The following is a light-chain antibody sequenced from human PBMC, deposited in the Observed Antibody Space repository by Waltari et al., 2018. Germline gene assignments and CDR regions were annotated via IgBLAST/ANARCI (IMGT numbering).Light chain of an antibody. CDR2: DSS. V-gene: IGKV3-11*01. J-gene: IGKJ4*01. Sequence: DIVLTQSPATLSLSPGERATLPCRASQSVSTYLAWYQQRPGQPPRLLIYDSSSRATGIPARFSGSGSETDFTLTISSLEPEDFAVYYCQQRYKWPLTFGGGSKVEI. CDR1: QSVSTY. CDR3: QQRYKWPLT.